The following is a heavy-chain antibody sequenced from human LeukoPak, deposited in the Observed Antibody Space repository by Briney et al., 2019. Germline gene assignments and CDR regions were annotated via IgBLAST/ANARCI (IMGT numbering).Heavy chain of an antibody. V-gene: IGHV3-23*01. D-gene: IGHD1-1*01. CDR2: ISGSGGST. CDR3: AKDLAGTTLY. J-gene: IGHJ4*02. Sequence: GGSLRLSCATSGFTFSSYGMSWVRQAPGKGLEWVSAISGSGGSTYYADSVKGRFTISRDNSKNTLYLQMNSLRVEDTAVYYCAKDLAGTTLYWGQGTLVTVSS. CDR1: GFTFSSYG.